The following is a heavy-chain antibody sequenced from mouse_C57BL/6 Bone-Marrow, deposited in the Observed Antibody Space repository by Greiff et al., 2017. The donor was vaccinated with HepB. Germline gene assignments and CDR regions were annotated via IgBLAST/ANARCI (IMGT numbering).Heavy chain of an antibody. Sequence: EVQLQESGGGLVKPGGSLKLSCAASGFTFSSYAMSWVRQTPEKRLEWVATISDGGSYTYYPDNVKGRFTISRDNAKNNLYLQLSHLKSEDTAMYYCARDGDGYYAWFAYWGQGTLVTVSA. V-gene: IGHV5-4*01. J-gene: IGHJ3*01. CDR1: GFTFSSYA. D-gene: IGHD2-3*01. CDR3: ARDGDGYYAWFAY. CDR2: ISDGGSYT.